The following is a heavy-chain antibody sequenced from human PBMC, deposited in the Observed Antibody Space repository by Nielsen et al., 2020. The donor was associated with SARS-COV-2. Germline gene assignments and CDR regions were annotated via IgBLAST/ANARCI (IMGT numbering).Heavy chain of an antibody. Sequence: GSLRLSCTVSGGSISSYYWSWIRQPPGKGLEWIGSIYYSGNTYYNPPLKSRVTISVDTSKNQFSLKLSSVTAADTAVYYCARVRGYSTSGPHQMARRRAYYMDVWGKGTTVTVSS. J-gene: IGHJ6*03. CDR3: ARVRGYSTSGPHQMARRRAYYMDV. CDR1: GGSISSYY. CDR2: IYYSGNT. D-gene: IGHD5-12*01. V-gene: IGHV4-59*12.